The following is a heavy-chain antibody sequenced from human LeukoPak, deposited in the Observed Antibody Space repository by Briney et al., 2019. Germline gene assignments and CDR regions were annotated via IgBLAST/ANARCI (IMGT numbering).Heavy chain of an antibody. CDR2: FHNSRTT. J-gene: IGHJ4*02. Sequence: PSETLSLTCTVSGGSISGYSWTWIRQPPGQGLEWIGYFHNSRTTSYNPSLTGRVIISVDTAMDQISQKLNSVTAADTAVYYCARGHLGLSPRGEGTLVTVSS. V-gene: IGHV4-59*01. CDR1: GGSISGYS. D-gene: IGHD3-10*01. CDR3: ARGHLGLSP.